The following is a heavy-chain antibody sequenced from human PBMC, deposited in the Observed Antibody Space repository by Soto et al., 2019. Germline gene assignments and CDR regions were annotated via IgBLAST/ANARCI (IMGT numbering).Heavy chain of an antibody. J-gene: IGHJ4*02. D-gene: IGHD3-3*01. CDR3: AKDLPGRFLEWLSPYYFDY. CDR2: ISGSGGST. CDR1: GFTFSSYA. V-gene: IGHV3-23*01. Sequence: EVQLLESGGGLVQPGGSLRLSCAASGFTFSSYAMSWVRQAPGKGLEWVSAISGSGGSTYYADSVKGRFTISRDNSKNTLYLQMNSLRAEDTAVYYCAKDLPGRFLEWLSPYYFDYWGQGTLVTVSS.